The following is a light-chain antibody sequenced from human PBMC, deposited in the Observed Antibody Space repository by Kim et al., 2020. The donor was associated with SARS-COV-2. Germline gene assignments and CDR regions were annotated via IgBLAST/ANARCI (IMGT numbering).Light chain of an antibody. CDR1: SSNIGSNH. V-gene: IGLV1-47*01. CDR2: RNE. Sequence: QSALTQPPSASGTPGQRVTISCSGSSSNIGSNHFHWYQHLPGTARKLLIYRNERRPSGVSNRISGSKSGTSASLAISGLRSEDEADYFCAVWDDSLSVWVFGGGTQLTVL. J-gene: IGLJ3*02. CDR3: AVWDDSLSVWV.